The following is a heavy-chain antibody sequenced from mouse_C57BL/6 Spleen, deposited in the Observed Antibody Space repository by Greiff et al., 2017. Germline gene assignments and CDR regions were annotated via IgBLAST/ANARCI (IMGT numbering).Heavy chain of an antibody. CDR3: ARRDYEEYFDV. V-gene: IGHV1-26*01. CDR1: GCTFTDYY. Sequence: VQLQQSGPELVKPGASVKISCKASGCTFTDYYMNWVKQSHGKSLEWIGDINPNNGGTSYNQKFKGKATLTVDKSSSTAYMELRSLTSEDSAVYNCARRDYEEYFDVWGTGTTVTVAS. D-gene: IGHD2-4*01. CDR2: INPNNGGT. J-gene: IGHJ1*03.